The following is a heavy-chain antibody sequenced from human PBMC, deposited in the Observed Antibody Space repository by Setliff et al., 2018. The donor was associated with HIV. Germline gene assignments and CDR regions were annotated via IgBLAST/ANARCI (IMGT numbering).Heavy chain of an antibody. Sequence: PSETLSLTCSVSGGSINRGTYYWTWIRQPPGKGLEWIGEIYHSGTTNYNPSLKSRVTISVDTSKNQFSLKLSSVTAADTAVYYCARGRDYDILTGYFDYWGQGALVTVSS. D-gene: IGHD3-9*01. CDR2: IYHSGTT. V-gene: IGHV4-39*07. CDR1: GGSINRGTYY. J-gene: IGHJ4*02. CDR3: ARGRDYDILTGYFDY.